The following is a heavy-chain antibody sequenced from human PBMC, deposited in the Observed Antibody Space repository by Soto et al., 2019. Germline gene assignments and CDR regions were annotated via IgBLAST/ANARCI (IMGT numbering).Heavy chain of an antibody. J-gene: IGHJ3*02. Sequence: PGGSLRLSCAASGFTFSSYSMNWVRQAPGKGLEWVSSISSSSSYIYYADSVKGRFTISRDNAKNSLYLQMNSLRAEDTAVYYCDGYCSGGSCYWSGAFDIWGQGTMVTVSS. CDR3: DGYCSGGSCYWSGAFDI. V-gene: IGHV3-21*01. CDR2: ISSSSSYI. D-gene: IGHD2-15*01. CDR1: GFTFSSYS.